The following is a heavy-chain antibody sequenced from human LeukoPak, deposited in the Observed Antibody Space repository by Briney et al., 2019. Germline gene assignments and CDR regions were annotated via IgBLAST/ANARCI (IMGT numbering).Heavy chain of an antibody. Sequence: GGSLRLSCAASGFTFSSYSMSWIRQAPGKGLEWVSYISSSSSYTNYADSVKGRFTISRDNAKNSLYLQMNSLRAEDTAVYYCARAPHYSNYGPYYYGMDVWGQGTTVTVSS. J-gene: IGHJ6*02. CDR1: GFTFSSYS. D-gene: IGHD4-11*01. CDR3: ARAPHYSNYGPYYYGMDV. CDR2: ISSSSSYT. V-gene: IGHV3-21*05.